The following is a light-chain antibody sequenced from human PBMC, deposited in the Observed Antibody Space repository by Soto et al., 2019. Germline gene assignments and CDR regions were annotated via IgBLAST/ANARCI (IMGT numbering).Light chain of an antibody. CDR1: QSISSSY. J-gene: IGKJ3*01. CDR3: HKYGTSPIFT. V-gene: IGKV3-20*01. CDR2: AAS. Sequence: EIVLTQSPGTLSLSPGERATLSCRASQSISSSYLAWYQQKPGQAPRLLIYAASSRATGVPDRFSGSGSGTDFNLTLSRLEPEDFAVYYCHKYGTSPIFTFCPGTKVDIK.